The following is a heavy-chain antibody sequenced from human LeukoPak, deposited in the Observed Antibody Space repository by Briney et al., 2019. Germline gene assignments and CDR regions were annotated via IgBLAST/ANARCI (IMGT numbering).Heavy chain of an antibody. Sequence: ASVTVSCKASGYTFTGYYMHWVRQAPGQGLEWMGWINPNSGGTNYAQKFQGRVTMTRDTSISTAYMELSRLRSDDTAVYYCARVMVRGVPAFYFDYWGQGTLVAVSS. D-gene: IGHD3-10*01. CDR1: GYTFTGYY. CDR2: INPNSGGT. J-gene: IGHJ4*02. V-gene: IGHV1-2*02. CDR3: ARVMVRGVPAFYFDY.